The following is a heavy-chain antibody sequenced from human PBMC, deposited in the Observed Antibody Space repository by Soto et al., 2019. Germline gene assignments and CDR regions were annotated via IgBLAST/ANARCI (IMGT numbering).Heavy chain of an antibody. CDR2: ISGSGDST. Sequence: EVHLLESGGGLVQPGGSLRLSCAASGFTFSNYAMTWVRQAPGKGLEWVSTISGSGDSTYYADSVKGRFTISRDNSKNRVYLKMTSRSPGNRAVHSGAKGEDGEPLFKGSDPGGQGPLVTVSS. CDR3: AKGEDGEPLFKGSDP. CDR1: GFTFSNYA. V-gene: IGHV3-23*01. D-gene: IGHD3-16*01. J-gene: IGHJ5*02.